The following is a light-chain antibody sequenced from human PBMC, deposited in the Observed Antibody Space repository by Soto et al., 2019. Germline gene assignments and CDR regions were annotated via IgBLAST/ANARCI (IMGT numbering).Light chain of an antibody. CDR2: EVS. CDR3: ISYSSSTTPRV. Sequence: QSALTQPASVSGSPGQSITISCTGTSSDVGGYHYVSWYQQHPGKAPKLMIYEVSYRPSGVSNRFSGSKSGNTASLTISGLQAEDEAGYYCISYSSSTTPRVFGTGTKLTVL. CDR1: SSDVGGYHY. J-gene: IGLJ1*01. V-gene: IGLV2-14*01.